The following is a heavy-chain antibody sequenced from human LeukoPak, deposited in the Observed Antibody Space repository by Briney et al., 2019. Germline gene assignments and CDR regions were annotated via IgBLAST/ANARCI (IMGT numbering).Heavy chain of an antibody. V-gene: IGHV1-18*04. CDR1: GYTFTSHG. Sequence: ASVKVSCKASGYTFTSHGISWVRPAPGQGLEWMGWISAYNSNTNYAQKLQGRVIMTTDTSTSTAYIELRSLRSDDTAVYYCARIAVTAYYFDYWGQGTLVTVSS. J-gene: IGHJ4*02. CDR3: ARIAVTAYYFDY. CDR2: ISAYNSNT. D-gene: IGHD6-19*01.